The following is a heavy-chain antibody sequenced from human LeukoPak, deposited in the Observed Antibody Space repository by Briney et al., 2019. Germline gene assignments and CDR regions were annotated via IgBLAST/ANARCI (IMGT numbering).Heavy chain of an antibody. J-gene: IGHJ4*02. CDR1: GFTFSDYS. D-gene: IGHD5-18*01. CDR2: ISISSTYI. V-gene: IGHV3-21*01. Sequence: GGSLRLSCAASGFTFSDYSMNWVRQAPGKGLEWVSSISISSTYIYYTDSVKGRFTISRDNAKNSLYLQMNSLRAEDTAVYYCARDRRAQLWSPAGFDYWGQGTLVTVSS. CDR3: ARDRRAQLWSPAGFDY.